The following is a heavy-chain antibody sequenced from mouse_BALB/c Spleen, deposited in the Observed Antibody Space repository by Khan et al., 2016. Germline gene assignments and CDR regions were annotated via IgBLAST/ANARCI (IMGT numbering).Heavy chain of an antibody. Sequence: EVELVESGGGLVKPGGSLKLSCAASGFTFSDYYMYWVRQTPEKRLEWVATISDGGSYTYYPDSVKGRFTISRDNAKNNLYLQMSSLKSEDTAMYYCAGEGLRRGFAYWGQGTLVPVSA. CDR2: ISDGGSYT. D-gene: IGHD2-4*01. CDR3: AGEGLRRGFAY. V-gene: IGHV5-4*02. CDR1: GFTFSDYY. J-gene: IGHJ3*01.